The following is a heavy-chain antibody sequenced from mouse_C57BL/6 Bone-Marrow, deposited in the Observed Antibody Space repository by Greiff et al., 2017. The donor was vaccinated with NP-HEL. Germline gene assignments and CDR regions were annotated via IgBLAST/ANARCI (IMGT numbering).Heavy chain of an antibody. J-gene: IGHJ4*01. D-gene: IGHD2-5*01. CDR2: IDPSDSYT. Sequence: QVQLQQPGAELVRPGTSVKLSCKASGYTFTSYWMHWVKQRPGQGLEWIGVIDPSDSYTNYNQKFKGKATLTVDTFSITAYMQLSSLTSEDSAVYYFARATYYSNDDPMDYWGQGTSVTVSS. CDR1: GYTFTSYW. CDR3: ARATYYSNDDPMDY. V-gene: IGHV1-59*01.